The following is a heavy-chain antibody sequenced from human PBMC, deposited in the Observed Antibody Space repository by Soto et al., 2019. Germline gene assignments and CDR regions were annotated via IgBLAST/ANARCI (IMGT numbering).Heavy chain of an antibody. CDR2: IYHSGST. V-gene: IGHV4-30-2*01. CDR1: GGSISSGGYS. Sequence: SETLSLTCAVSGGSISSGGYSWSWIRQPPGKGLEWIGYIYHSGSTYYNPSLKSRVTISVDRSKNQFSLKLSSVTAADTAVYYCARGGGSSGYFDYWGQGTLVTVPQ. J-gene: IGHJ4*02. CDR3: ARGGGSSGYFDY. D-gene: IGHD3-22*01.